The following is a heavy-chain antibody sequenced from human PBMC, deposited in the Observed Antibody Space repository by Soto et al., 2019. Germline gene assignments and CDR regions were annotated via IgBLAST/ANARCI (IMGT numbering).Heavy chain of an antibody. CDR3: ANAIHCVDSSGGYGTWDY. CDR1: GFTFSSYA. V-gene: IGHV3-23*01. CDR2: ISGSGGST. J-gene: IGHJ4*02. D-gene: IGHD6-13*01. Sequence: ESGGGLVQPGGSLRLSCAASGFTFSSYAMSWVRQAPGKGLEWVSAISGSGGSTYYADSVKGRFTISRDNAKNTLYLQMNSLRAEDTAVTYCANAIHCVDSSGGYGTWDYWGQGTVVTFSS.